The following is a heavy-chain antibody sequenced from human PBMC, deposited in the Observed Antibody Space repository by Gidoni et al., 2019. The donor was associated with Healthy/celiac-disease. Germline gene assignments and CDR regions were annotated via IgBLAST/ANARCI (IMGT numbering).Heavy chain of an antibody. V-gene: IGHV3-33*01. Sequence: QVQLVESGGGVVQPGRSLRLSCAASGFTFSSYGMHWVRQAPGKGLEWVAVIWYDGSNKYYADSVKGRFTISRDNSKNTLYLQMNSLRAEDTAVYYCARDARGRDGYNAGGVDYWGQGTLVTVSS. CDR3: ARDARGRDGYNAGGVDY. CDR1: GFTFSSYG. J-gene: IGHJ4*02. D-gene: IGHD5-12*01. CDR2: IWYDGSNK.